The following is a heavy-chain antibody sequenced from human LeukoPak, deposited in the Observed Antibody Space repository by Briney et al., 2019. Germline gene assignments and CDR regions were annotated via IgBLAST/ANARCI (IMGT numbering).Heavy chain of an antibody. CDR3: ARADTVVVPVADY. CDR2: INPNSGGT. J-gene: IGHJ4*02. D-gene: IGHD2-2*01. V-gene: IGHV1-2*02. Sequence: ASVKVSCKASGYTFTGYYMHWVRQAPGQGLEWVGWINPNSGGTNYAQKFQGRVTMTRDTSISTAYMELSRLRSDDTAVYYCARADTVVVPVADYWGQGTLVTVSS. CDR1: GYTFTGYY.